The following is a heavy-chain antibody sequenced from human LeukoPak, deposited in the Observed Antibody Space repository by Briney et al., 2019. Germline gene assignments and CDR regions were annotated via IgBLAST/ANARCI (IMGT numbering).Heavy chain of an antibody. CDR2: IYHSGST. CDR1: GYSISSGYY. J-gene: IGHJ5*02. Sequence: PSETLSLTCTVSGYSISSGYYWGWIRQPPGKGLEWIGSIYHSGSTYYNPSLKSRVTISVDTSKNQFSLKLSSVTAADTAVYYCARDAGGDGSGHGWLDPWGQGTLVTVSS. V-gene: IGHV4-38-2*02. CDR3: ARDAGGDGSGHGWLDP. D-gene: IGHD3-10*01.